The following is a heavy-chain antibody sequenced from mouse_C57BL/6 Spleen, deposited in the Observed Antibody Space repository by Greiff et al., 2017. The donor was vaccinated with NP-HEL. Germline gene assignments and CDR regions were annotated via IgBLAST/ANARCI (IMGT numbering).Heavy chain of an antibody. Sequence: EVQLQQSGAELVKPGASVKLSCTASGFNIKDYYMHWVKQRTEQGLEWIGRIDPEDGETKYALKFQGKATITADTSSNTAYLQLSSLTSEDTAVYYCARSKLGHAMDYWGQGTSVTVSS. CDR2: IDPEDGET. D-gene: IGHD4-1*01. V-gene: IGHV14-2*01. CDR3: ARSKLGHAMDY. J-gene: IGHJ4*01. CDR1: GFNIKDYY.